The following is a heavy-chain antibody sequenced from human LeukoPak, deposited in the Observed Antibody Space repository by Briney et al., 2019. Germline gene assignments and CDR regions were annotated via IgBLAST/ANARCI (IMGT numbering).Heavy chain of an antibody. J-gene: IGHJ4*02. Sequence: PSETLSLTCTVSGGSISSSSYYWGWIRQPPGKGLEWIGNIYYIGSTYYKPSLKSRATISVDTSKNQFSLKLSSVSAADTAVYYCARDYGDYQFDHWGQGTLVTVSS. CDR1: GGSISSSSYY. CDR2: IYYIGST. D-gene: IGHD4-17*01. CDR3: ARDYGDYQFDH. V-gene: IGHV4-39*02.